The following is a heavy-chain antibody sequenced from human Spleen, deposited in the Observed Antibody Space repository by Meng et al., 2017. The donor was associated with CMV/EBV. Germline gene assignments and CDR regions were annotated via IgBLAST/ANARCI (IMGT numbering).Heavy chain of an antibody. D-gene: IGHD4-17*01. CDR1: AQLRTNARIG. V-gene: IGHV2-26*01. CDR2: IFSNDEK. Sequence: GPTLAPLPATLRLPCTPSAQLRTNARIGVSWIRQPPGKALEWLAHIFSNDEKSYSTSLKSRLTISKDTSKSQVVLTMTNMDPVDTATYYCARRRDDNGEYAEHSYYFDYWGQGTLVTVSS. J-gene: IGHJ4*02. CDR3: ARRRDDNGEYAEHSYYFDY.